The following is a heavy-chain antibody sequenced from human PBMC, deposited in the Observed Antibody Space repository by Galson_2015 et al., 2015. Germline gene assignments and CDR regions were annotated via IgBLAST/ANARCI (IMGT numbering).Heavy chain of an antibody. CDR3: ARDLTIFGVLISDY. CDR2: INAYNGKT. J-gene: IGHJ4*02. Sequence: SVKVSCKASGYTFTSYSISWVRQAPGQGLGLGWMGWINAYNGKTNYAQNLQGRVTMTTDTSTSTAYMELRSLRSDDTAIYYCARDLTIFGVLISDYWGQGTLVTVSS. V-gene: IGHV1-18*01. CDR1: GYTFTSYS. D-gene: IGHD3-3*01.